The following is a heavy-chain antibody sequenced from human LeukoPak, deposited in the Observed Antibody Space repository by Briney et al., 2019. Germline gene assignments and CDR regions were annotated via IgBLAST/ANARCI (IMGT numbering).Heavy chain of an antibody. J-gene: IGHJ4*02. CDR3: ASYDSSGYWAYYFDY. V-gene: IGHV3-66*02. CDR2: IYSGGST. CDR1: GFTVSSNY. D-gene: IGHD3-22*01. Sequence: GGSLRHSCAASGFTVSSNYMSWVRQAPGKGLEWVSVIYSGGSTYYADSVKGRFTISRDNSKNTLYLRMNSLRAEDTAVYYCASYDSSGYWAYYFDYWGQGTLVTVSS.